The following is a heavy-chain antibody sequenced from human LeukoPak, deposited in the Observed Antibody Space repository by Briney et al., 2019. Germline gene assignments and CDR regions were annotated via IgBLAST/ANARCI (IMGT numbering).Heavy chain of an antibody. CDR2: ISGIGGTT. J-gene: IGHJ4*02. CDR1: GFTFSTYA. V-gene: IGHV3-64*01. CDR3: ARVGDNTAFDY. Sequence: TGGSLRLSCAASGFTFSTYALHWVRQVPGKGLEYVSAISGIGGTTYYANSVKGRFTISRDNSKNTLYLQMGSLKPEDTAVYYCARVGDNTAFDYWGQGTLVTVSS. D-gene: IGHD2-21*01.